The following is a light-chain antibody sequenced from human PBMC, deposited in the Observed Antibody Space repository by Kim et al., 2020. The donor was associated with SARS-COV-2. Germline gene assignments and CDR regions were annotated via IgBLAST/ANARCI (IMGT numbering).Light chain of an antibody. J-gene: IGKJ1*01. CDR1: QSIRAD. Sequence: PGERATLSCRASQSIRADLAWYQQKSGQAPRLLIYDASTRATGVPARFTGSGSGTDFTLTINGLQSEDFAMYYCQQYNYWPPWTFGQGTKLEIK. V-gene: IGKV3-15*01. CDR2: DAS. CDR3: QQYNYWPPWT.